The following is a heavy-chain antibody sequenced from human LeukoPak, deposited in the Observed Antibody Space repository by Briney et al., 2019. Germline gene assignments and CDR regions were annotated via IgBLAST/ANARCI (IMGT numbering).Heavy chain of an antibody. J-gene: IGHJ4*02. Sequence: GGSLRLSCAASGFTFSSYAMHWVRQAPGKGLEYVSAISSNGGSTYYANSVKGRFTISRDNSKNTLYLQMGSLRAEDTAVYYCARDLGPDPHYGSGVNDYWGQGTLVTVSS. CDR2: ISSNGGST. D-gene: IGHD3-10*01. CDR1: GFTFSSYA. CDR3: ARDLGPDPHYGSGVNDY. V-gene: IGHV3-64*01.